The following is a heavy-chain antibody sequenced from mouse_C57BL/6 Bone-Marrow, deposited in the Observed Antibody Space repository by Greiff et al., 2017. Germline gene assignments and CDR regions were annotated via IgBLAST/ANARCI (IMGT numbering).Heavy chain of an antibody. Sequence: EVKVVESGGGLVQPGESLKLSCESNEYEFPSHDMSWVRKTPEKRLELVAAINSDGGSTYYPDTMERRFIISRDNTKKTLYLHMSSLRSEDTALYYCARGGVKDAMDYWGQGTSVTVSS. V-gene: IGHV5-2*01. CDR3: ARGGVKDAMDY. CDR1: EYEFPSHD. J-gene: IGHJ4*01. CDR2: INSDGGST. D-gene: IGHD1-3*01.